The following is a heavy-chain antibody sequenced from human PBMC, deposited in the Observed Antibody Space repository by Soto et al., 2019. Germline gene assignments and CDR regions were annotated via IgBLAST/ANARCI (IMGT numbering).Heavy chain of an antibody. CDR3: ARLTGYYYMDV. CDR1: GGSISSYQ. V-gene: IGHV4-59*08. J-gene: IGHJ6*03. Sequence: QVQLQESGPGLVKPSETLSLTCTVSGGSISSYQWSWIRQPPGKGLEWIGYIYYSGSTNYNPSLKSRVTISVDTSKNQFSLKLSSVTAADTAVYYCARLTGYYYMDVWGKGTTVTVSS. D-gene: IGHD3-10*01. CDR2: IYYSGST.